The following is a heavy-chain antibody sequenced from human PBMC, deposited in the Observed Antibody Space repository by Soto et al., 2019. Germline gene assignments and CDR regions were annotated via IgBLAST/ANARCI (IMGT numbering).Heavy chain of an antibody. CDR3: ARDGDVNTGFGKDY. Sequence: VGSLRLSCAASGFTFSSYGMHWVRQAPGKGLEWVAFIWHDGGNKFYAESVKGRFTISRDNSKNTLYLQMTSLSAEDTAMYYCARDGDVNTGFGKDYWGQGTLVTVSS. V-gene: IGHV3-33*01. D-gene: IGHD3-16*01. CDR2: IWHDGGNK. J-gene: IGHJ4*02. CDR1: GFTFSSYG.